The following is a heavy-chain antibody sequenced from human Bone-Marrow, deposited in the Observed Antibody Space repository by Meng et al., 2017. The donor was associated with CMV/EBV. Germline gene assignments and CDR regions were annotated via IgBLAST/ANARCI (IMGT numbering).Heavy chain of an antibody. V-gene: IGHV3-30*02. Sequence: GESLKISCAASGFTFSSYGMHWVRQAPGKGLEWVAFIRYDGSNKYYADSVKGRFTISRDNSKNTLYLQMNSLRAEDTAVYYCARTAYSYELWGSYGMDVWGQGTTVTGSS. D-gene: IGHD5-18*01. CDR2: IRYDGSNK. J-gene: IGHJ6*01. CDR3: ARTAYSYELWGSYGMDV. CDR1: GFTFSSYG.